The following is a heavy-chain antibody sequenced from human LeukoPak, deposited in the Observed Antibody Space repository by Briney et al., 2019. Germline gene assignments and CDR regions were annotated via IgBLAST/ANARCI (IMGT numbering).Heavy chain of an antibody. Sequence: GGSLRLSCATSEFTFSTYVVSWVRQAPGKGLEWVSGLSSSGSTYYADSVKGRFTISRDNSKSTLYLQMSSLRIEDMAVYHCATSRRTFWYFDLWGRGTLVTVSS. J-gene: IGHJ2*01. V-gene: IGHV3-23*01. CDR2: LSSSGST. CDR1: EFTFSTYV. CDR3: ATSRRTFWYFDL.